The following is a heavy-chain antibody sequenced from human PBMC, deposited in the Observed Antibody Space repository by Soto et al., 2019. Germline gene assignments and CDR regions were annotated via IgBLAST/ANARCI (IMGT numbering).Heavy chain of an antibody. J-gene: IGHJ4*02. CDR2: VFYSGAT. D-gene: IGHD3-10*01. CDR3: ARAGFSYGHLLF. V-gene: IGHV4-30-4*01. Sequence: SETLSLTCNVSGGPIKTGDYYWNWIRQPPGKGLEWIGYVFYSGATNYSPSLKSRAAISMDTSKDQFSLSLTSVTAADTAVYYCARAGFSYGHLLFWGQGIRVTVSS. CDR1: GGPIKTGDYY.